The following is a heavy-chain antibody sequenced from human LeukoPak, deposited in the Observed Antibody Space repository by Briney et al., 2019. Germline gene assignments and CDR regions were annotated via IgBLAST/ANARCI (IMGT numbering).Heavy chain of an antibody. CDR3: ARDRLVEMATSLYYYYGMDV. Sequence: PGGSLRLSCAASGFTFSSYSMNWVRQAPGKGLEWVSSISSSSSYIYYADSVKGRFTISRDNAKNSLYLQMNSLRAEDTAVYYCARDRLVEMATSLYYYYGMDVWGQGTTVTVSS. V-gene: IGHV3-21*01. CDR1: GFTFSSYS. J-gene: IGHJ6*02. CDR2: ISSSSSYI. D-gene: IGHD5-24*01.